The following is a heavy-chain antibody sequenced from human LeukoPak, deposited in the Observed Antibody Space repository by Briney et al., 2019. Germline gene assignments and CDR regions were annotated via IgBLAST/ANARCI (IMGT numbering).Heavy chain of an antibody. CDR1: GDSINTYY. V-gene: IGHV4-59*01. CDR2: IDYRGST. D-gene: IGHD5-18*01. CDR3: ARSRSGYSYDHAAFEI. J-gene: IGHJ3*02. Sequence: SETLSLTCTVSGDSINTYYWSWIRQPPGKGLEWLAYIDYRGSTTYNPSLRSRVTISVDTSRNQFSLKLYSVTAADTAVYYCARSRSGYSYDHAAFEIWGQGTMVTVSS.